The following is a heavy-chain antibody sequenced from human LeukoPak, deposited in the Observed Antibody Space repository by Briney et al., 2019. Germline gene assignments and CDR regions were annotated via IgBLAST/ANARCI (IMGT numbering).Heavy chain of an antibody. CDR1: GGSISSSSYY. D-gene: IGHD6-19*01. CDR2: IYYSGST. CDR3: ARPGSSGWYRTQFDP. Sequence: SETLSLTCTVPGGSISSSSYYWGWIRQPPGKGLEWIGSIYYSGSTYYNPSLKSRVTISVDTSKNQFSLKLSSVTAADTAVYYCARPGSSGWYRTQFDPWGQGTLVTVSS. J-gene: IGHJ5*02. V-gene: IGHV4-39*07.